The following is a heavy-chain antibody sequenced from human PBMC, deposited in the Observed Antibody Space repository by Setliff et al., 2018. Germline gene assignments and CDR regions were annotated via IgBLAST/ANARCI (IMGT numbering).Heavy chain of an antibody. CDR2: IYYSGSP. CDR1: GGSISSSSYY. V-gene: IGHV4-39*07. CDR3: ARNWHWGFDP. J-gene: IGHJ5*02. Sequence: SETLSLTCTVSGGSISSSSYYWGWIRQPPGKGLEYIGSIYYSGSPTYNPSLKSRVTISIYKSKNQLSLDLTSVTAADTAVYCCARNWHWGFDPWGRGALVTVSS. D-gene: IGHD1-7*01.